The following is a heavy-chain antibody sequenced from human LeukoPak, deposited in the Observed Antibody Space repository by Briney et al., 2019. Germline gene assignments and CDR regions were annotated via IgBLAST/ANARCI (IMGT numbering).Heavy chain of an antibody. D-gene: IGHD6-19*01. CDR3: AKDASGWDNWFDP. CDR1: GFTFSSYA. CDR2: ISGSAGST. V-gene: IGHV3-23*01. Sequence: PGGSLRLSCAASGFTFSSYAMNWVRQAPGKGLEWVSTISGSAGSTYYADSVKGRFTISRDNSKNTLFLHMNSLRAEDTAVYYCAKDASGWDNWFDPWGQGTLVTVSS. J-gene: IGHJ5*02.